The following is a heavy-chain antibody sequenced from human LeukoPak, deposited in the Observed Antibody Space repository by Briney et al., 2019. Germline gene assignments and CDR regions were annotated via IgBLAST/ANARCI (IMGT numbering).Heavy chain of an antibody. J-gene: IGHJ3*02. Sequence: GGSLRLSCAASGFTFSSYAMSWVRQAPGKGLEWVSAISGSGGSTYYADSVKGRFTISRDNSKNTLSLQMNSLRAEDTAVYYCAKDRLTMIVVGPDAFDIWGQGTMVTVSS. D-gene: IGHD3-22*01. V-gene: IGHV3-23*01. CDR1: GFTFSSYA. CDR2: ISGSGGST. CDR3: AKDRLTMIVVGPDAFDI.